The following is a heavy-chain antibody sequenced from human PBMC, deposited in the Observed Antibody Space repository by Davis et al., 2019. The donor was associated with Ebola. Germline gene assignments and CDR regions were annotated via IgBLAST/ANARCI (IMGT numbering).Heavy chain of an antibody. CDR3: ARAWRARGYFDY. Sequence: AASVKVSCKASGYTFTSYDINWVRQATGQGLERMGWMNPNSGNTGYAQKFQGRVTMTRNTSISTAYMELSSLRSEDTAVYYCARAWRARGYFDYWGQGTLVTVSS. D-gene: IGHD3-10*01. CDR2: MNPNSGNT. J-gene: IGHJ4*02. CDR1: GYTFTSYD. V-gene: IGHV1-8*01.